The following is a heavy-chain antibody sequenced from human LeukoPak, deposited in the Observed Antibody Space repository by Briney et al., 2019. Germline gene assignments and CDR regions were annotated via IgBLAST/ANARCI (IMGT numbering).Heavy chain of an antibody. CDR3: ARGGYYYDSSFRRDY. V-gene: IGHV1-69*06. Sequence: SVKVSCKASGGTFSSYAISWVRQAPGQGLEWMGGIIPIFCTANYAQKFQGRVTITADKSTNKAYMELNRQRSEDTAVDYCARGGYYYDSSFRRDYWGQGTLVTVSS. CDR2: IIPIFCTA. D-gene: IGHD3-22*01. CDR1: GGTFSSYA. J-gene: IGHJ4*02.